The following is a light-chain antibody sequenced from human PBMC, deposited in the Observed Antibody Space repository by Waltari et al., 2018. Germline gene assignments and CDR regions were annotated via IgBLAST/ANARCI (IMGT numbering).Light chain of an antibody. J-gene: IGKJ2*01. CDR2: GAS. V-gene: IGKV3-20*01. CDR3: QQYGSSPVT. Sequence: EIVLTQSPGTLSLSPGERATLSCRASQSVSSSYLVWYQQKPGQAPRLLIYGASSRATGIPDRFSGSGSGTDFTLTISRLEPEDFAVYYCQQYGSSPVTFGQGTKLEIK. CDR1: QSVSSSY.